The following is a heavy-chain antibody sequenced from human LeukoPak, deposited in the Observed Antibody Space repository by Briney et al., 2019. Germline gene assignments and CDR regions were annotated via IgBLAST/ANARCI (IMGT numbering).Heavy chain of an antibody. CDR3: ARDLSIAAPGTDFDY. V-gene: IGHV1-2*02. D-gene: IGHD6-13*01. Sequence: ASVNVSCKASGYTFTGYSVHWVRQAPGQGLEWMGWINPNSGGTKYALKVQGRVTMTRDTSISTAYMELSRLTSDDTAVYYCARDLSIAAPGTDFDYWGQGTLVTVSS. CDR2: INPNSGGT. CDR1: GYTFTGYS. J-gene: IGHJ4*02.